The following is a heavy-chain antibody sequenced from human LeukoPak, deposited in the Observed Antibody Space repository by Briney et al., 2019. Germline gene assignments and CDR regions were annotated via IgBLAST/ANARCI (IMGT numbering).Heavy chain of an antibody. J-gene: IGHJ6*03. Sequence: GGSLRLSCEASGFTFSSCGMYWVRQAPGKGLEWVAFMRYDGSNKYYADSVKGRFTISRDNSKNTLYLQMKSLRAEDTAVYYCAKGGGYEAQYYYYYLDVWGKGTTVTISS. CDR3: AKGGGYEAQYYYYYLDV. D-gene: IGHD5-12*01. V-gene: IGHV3-30*02. CDR1: GFTFSSCG. CDR2: MRYDGSNK.